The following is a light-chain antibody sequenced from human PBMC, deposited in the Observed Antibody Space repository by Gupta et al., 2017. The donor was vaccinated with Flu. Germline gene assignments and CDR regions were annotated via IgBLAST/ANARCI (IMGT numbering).Light chain of an antibody. J-gene: IGLJ1*01. CDR3: CSYTSSSTCV. CDR1: SSDVGAYNY. Sequence: SALTPPSSVSGSPGQFVTLPRPGTSSDVGAYNYVSWHQQHPGKAPKLIIYEITNRPPGVSDRFSGSKSGDTASLTISGLQAEDEADYYCCSYTSSSTCVFGTGTRVTVL. CDR2: EIT. V-gene: IGLV2-14*01.